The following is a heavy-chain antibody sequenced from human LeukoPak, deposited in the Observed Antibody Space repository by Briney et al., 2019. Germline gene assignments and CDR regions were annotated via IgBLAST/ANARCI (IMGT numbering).Heavy chain of an antibody. CDR2: IYYSGST. CDR3: ARARSFYSSSFFDY. V-gene: IGHV4-61*05. CDR1: GGSISTSNYY. D-gene: IGHD6-6*01. Sequence: SETLSLTCTVSGGSISTSNYYWGWIRQPPGKGLEWIGYIYYSGSTNYNPSLKSRVTISVDTSKNQFSLKLSSVTAADTAVYYCARARSFYSSSFFDYWGQGTLVTVSS. J-gene: IGHJ4*02.